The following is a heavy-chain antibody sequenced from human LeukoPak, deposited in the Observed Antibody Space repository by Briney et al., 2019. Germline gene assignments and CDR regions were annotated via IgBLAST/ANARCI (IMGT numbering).Heavy chain of an antibody. CDR1: EITFSTYE. Sequence: GGSLRLSCAASEITFSTYEMNWVRQAPGKGLEWVSYISSSGTTIYYADSVKGRFTISRDNAESSLYLQMNSLRPEDSAVYYCARSRQWLAGGFVHWGQGTLVTVSS. CDR2: ISSSGTTI. CDR3: ARSRQWLAGGFVH. J-gene: IGHJ4*02. V-gene: IGHV3-48*03. D-gene: IGHD6-19*01.